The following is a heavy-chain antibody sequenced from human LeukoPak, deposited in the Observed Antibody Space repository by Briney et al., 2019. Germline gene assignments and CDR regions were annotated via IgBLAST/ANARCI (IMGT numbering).Heavy chain of an antibody. D-gene: IGHD4-11*01. J-gene: IGHJ4*02. CDR2: INQDGSKN. CDR1: GFTFSDFW. CDR3: TKGRSNHY. V-gene: IGHV3-7*01. Sequence: GGSLRLSCAASGFTFSDFWMGWVRQAPGKGLEWVANINQDGSKNYYVDSVKGRFTISRDNAKNSLYLQMNSMRAEDTAVYYCTKGRSNHYWGQGTLVTVST.